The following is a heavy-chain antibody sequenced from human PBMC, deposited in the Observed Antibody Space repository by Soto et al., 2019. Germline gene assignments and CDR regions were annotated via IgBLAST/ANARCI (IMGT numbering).Heavy chain of an antibody. CDR2: ISAYNGNT. V-gene: IGHV1-18*01. J-gene: IGHJ6*01. CDR1: GYTFTSYG. Sequence: QVQLVQSGAEVKKPGASVKVSCKASGYTFTSYGISWVRQAPGQGLEWMGGISAYNGNTNYAQKPQCRVTMTTDTSTSTAYMERRTLSSDDTAVQYSERAQALSIFVVPTAYYYYGLDVWGHGTTVTVSS. CDR3: ERAQALSIFVVPTAYYYYGLDV. D-gene: IGHD2-2*01.